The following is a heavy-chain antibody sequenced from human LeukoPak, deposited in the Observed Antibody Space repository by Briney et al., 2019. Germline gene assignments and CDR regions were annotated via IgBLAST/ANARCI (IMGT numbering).Heavy chain of an antibody. CDR2: ISSSSYI. J-gene: IGHJ4*02. CDR3: APRHCESNFCWLGFDY. CDR1: GFTFSSYS. D-gene: IGHD2/OR15-2a*01. V-gene: IGHV3-21*01. Sequence: PGGSLRLSCAASGFTFSSYSMNWVRQAPGKGLEWVSSISSSSYIYYADSVKGRFTISRDNAKNSLYLQMNSLRAEDTAVYYCAPRHCESNFCWLGFDYWGQGALVTVSS.